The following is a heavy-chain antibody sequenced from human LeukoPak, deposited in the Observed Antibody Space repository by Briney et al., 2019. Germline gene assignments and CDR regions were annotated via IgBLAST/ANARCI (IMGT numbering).Heavy chain of an antibody. CDR3: ARGFTIFGVATQNYYYMDV. V-gene: IGHV3-7*04. D-gene: IGHD3-3*01. CDR2: IKQDGSEK. J-gene: IGHJ6*03. CDR1: EFTLSSYS. Sequence: GGSLRLSCAAPEFTLSSYSMSWVRQAPGKGLEWVANIKQDGSEKYYVDSVKGRFTISRDNAKNSLYLQMNSLRAEDTAVYYCARGFTIFGVATQNYYYMDVWGKGTTVTVSS.